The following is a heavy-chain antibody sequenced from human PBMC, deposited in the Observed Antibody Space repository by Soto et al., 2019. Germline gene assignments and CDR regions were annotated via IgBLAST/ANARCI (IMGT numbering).Heavy chain of an antibody. D-gene: IGHD2-2*01. CDR2: IIPIF. V-gene: IGHV1-69*13. CDR1: GGTFSSYA. Sequence: ASVKVSCKASGGTFSSYAISWVRQAPGQGLEWMGGIIPIFAQKFQGRVTITADESTSTAYMELSSLRSEDTAVYYCARHVPAAGYYYGMDVWGQGTTVTVSS. CDR3: ARHVPAAGYYYGMDV. J-gene: IGHJ6*02.